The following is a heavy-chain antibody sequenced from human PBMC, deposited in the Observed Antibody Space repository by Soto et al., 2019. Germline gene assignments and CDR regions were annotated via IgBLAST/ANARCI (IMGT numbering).Heavy chain of an antibody. CDR3: TGISWFRGIDV. CDR2: TYYKSKWNN. CDR1: GDIVSSNSAG. D-gene: IGHD3-10*01. J-gene: IGHJ6*02. V-gene: IGHV6-1*01. Sequence: QTISLTCVISGDIVSSNSAGLNWTRQSPSRGLEWLGRTYYKSKWNNDYALSVKSRITINQDTSKKQLYLHLYSVTPGDTAVYYCTGISWFRGIDVWGQGTPVTVSS.